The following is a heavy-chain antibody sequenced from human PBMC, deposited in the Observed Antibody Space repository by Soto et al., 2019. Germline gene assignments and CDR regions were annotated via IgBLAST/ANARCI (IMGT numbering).Heavy chain of an antibody. CDR3: ASSVQGFGSGYLFDY. J-gene: IGHJ4*02. CDR2: IYYSGST. V-gene: IGHV4-59*01. Sequence: SEILSLTCTVSGGSISSYYWSWIRQPPGKGLEWIGYIYYSGSTNYNPSFKSRVTISVDTSKNQFSLKLSSVTAADTAVYYCASSVQGFGSGYLFDYWGQGTLVTVSS. CDR1: GGSISSYY. D-gene: IGHD3-3*01.